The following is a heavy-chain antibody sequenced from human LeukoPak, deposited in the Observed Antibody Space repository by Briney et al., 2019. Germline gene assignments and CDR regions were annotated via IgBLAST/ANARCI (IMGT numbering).Heavy chain of an antibody. CDR2: IYYSGST. CDR3: ARLLYYSGSGNFDF. D-gene: IGHD3-10*01. Sequence: SETLSLICTVSGGSISSHYWIWTRQAPGKGLEWIGYIYYSGSTNYNPSLWSRVTMSADTSKNQFSLKLSSVTAADTAVYYCARLLYYSGSGNFDFWGQGILVTVSS. V-gene: IGHV4-59*11. J-gene: IGHJ4*02. CDR1: GGSISSHY.